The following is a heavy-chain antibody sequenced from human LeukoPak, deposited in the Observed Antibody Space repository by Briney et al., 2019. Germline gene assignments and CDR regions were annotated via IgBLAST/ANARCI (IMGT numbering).Heavy chain of an antibody. CDR3: ARGHGSGSTYYYYYYGMDV. V-gene: IGHV1-46*01. Sequence: GASVKVSCKASGYTFTGYYMHWVRQAPGQGLEWMGIINPSGGSTSYAQKCQGRVTMTRDTSTSTVYMELSSLRSEDPAVYYCARGHGSGSTYYYYYYGMDVWGQGTTVTVSS. D-gene: IGHD3-10*01. J-gene: IGHJ6*02. CDR2: INPSGGST. CDR1: GYTFTGYY.